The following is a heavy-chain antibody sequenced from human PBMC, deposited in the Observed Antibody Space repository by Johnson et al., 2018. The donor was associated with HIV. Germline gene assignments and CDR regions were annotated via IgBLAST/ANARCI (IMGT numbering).Heavy chain of an antibody. J-gene: IGHJ3*02. CDR3: ARDPYTSAGNPFDI. V-gene: IGHV3-11*04. CDR1: GFTFSDYY. D-gene: IGHD3-10*01. CDR2: ISSSGSTI. Sequence: QVQLVESGGGLVQPGGSLRLSCAASGFTFSDYYMSWIRQAPGKGLEWVSYISSSGSTIYYADSVKGRFTISRDNAKNSLVLQMNSLVAEDTAVYSCARDPYTSAGNPFDIWGQGTRVTVS.